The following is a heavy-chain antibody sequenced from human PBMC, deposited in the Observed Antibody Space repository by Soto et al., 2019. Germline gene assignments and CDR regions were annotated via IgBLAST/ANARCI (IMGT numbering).Heavy chain of an antibody. J-gene: IGHJ4*02. CDR1: GYTLTELS. Sequence: GASVKVSCKVSGYTLTELSMHWVRQAPGKGLEWMGGFDPEDGETIYAQKFQGRVTMTEDKSTSTAYMELSSLRSEDTAVYYCARDAAPFGHDGGDYWGQGTLVTVSS. V-gene: IGHV1-24*01. CDR3: ARDAAPFGHDGGDY. D-gene: IGHD5-12*01. CDR2: FDPEDGET.